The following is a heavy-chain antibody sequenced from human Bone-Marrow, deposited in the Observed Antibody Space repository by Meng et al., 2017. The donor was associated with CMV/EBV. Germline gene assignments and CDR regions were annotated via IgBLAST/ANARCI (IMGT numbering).Heavy chain of an antibody. CDR2: ITSSSTYI. V-gene: IGHV3-21*01. CDR1: GFTFDDYA. CDR3: ARITDYNSYRPSYYYGMDV. D-gene: IGHD6-6*01. Sequence: GESLKISCAASGFTFDDYAMNWVRQAPGEGLEWVSSITSSSTYIFYADSVKGRFTISRDNAKNSLSLQMDSLRAEDTAVYYCARITDYNSYRPSYYYGMDVWGQGTTVTVSS. J-gene: IGHJ6*02.